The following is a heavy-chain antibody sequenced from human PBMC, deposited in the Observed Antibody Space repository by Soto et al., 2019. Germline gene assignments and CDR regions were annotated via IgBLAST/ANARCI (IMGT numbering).Heavy chain of an antibody. D-gene: IGHD4-4*01. V-gene: IGHV1-18*04. CDR2: ISAYNGNT. CDR1: GYTFTSYG. Sequence: ASVKVSCKASGYTFTSYGISWVRQAPGQGLEWMGWISAYNGNTNYAQKLQGRVTMTTDTSTSTAYMELRSLRSDDTVVYYCARTHYSEYYYYGMDVWGQGTTVTVSS. J-gene: IGHJ6*01. CDR3: ARTHYSEYYYYGMDV.